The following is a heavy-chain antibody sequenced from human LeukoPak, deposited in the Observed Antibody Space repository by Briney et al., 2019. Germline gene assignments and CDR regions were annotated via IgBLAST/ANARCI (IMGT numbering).Heavy chain of an antibody. D-gene: IGHD6-13*01. J-gene: IGHJ5*02. CDR1: GYTFTSYG. Sequence: ASVKVSCKASGYTFTSYGISWVRQAPGQGLEWMGWISAYNGNTNYAQKLQGRVTMTTDTSTSTAYMELRSLRSDDTAVYYCARDLVVAAAAGLSRLMYNWFDPWGQGTLVTVSS. V-gene: IGHV1-18*01. CDR3: ARDLVVAAAAGLSRLMYNWFDP. CDR2: ISAYNGNT.